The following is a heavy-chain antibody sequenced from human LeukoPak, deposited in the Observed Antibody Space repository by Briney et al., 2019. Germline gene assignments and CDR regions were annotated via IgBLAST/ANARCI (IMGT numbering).Heavy chain of an antibody. CDR2: IIPIFGTA. J-gene: IGHJ4*02. CDR1: GGTFSSYA. V-gene: IGHV1-69*13. Sequence: SVKVSCKASGGTFSSYAISWVRQAPGQGLEWMGGIIPIFGTANYAQKFQGRVTITADESTSTAYMELSSLRSEDTAVYYCARFGGHYDYVWGTLDYWGQGTLVTVSS. CDR3: ARFGGHYDYVWGTLDY. D-gene: IGHD3-16*01.